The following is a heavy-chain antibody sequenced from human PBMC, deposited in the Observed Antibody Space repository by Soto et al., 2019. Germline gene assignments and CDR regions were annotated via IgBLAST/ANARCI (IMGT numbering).Heavy chain of an antibody. Sequence: EVQLLESGGDLVQPGGSLRLSCAASGFTFTNYLMTWVRQAPGQGLEWLSSIDKSGGDTYYADSVKGRFTISRDNSKNTLYLQMNGLRAVDTALYYCAKDTYSRSWYFWGQGTLVTVSS. D-gene: IGHD6-13*01. CDR3: AKDTYSRSWYF. J-gene: IGHJ4*02. CDR2: IDKSGGDT. CDR1: GFTFTNYL. V-gene: IGHV3-23*05.